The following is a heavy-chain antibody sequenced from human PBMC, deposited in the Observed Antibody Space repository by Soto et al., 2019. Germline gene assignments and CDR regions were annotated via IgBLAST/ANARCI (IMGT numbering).Heavy chain of an antibody. CDR1: GFSLSNARMG. CDR2: IFSNDEK. Sequence: QVTLKESGPVLVKPTETLTLTCTVSGFSLSNARMGVSWIRQPPGKALEWLAHIFSNDEKSYSTSLKSRLTISKDTSKSQVVLTMINMDPVDTAIYYCARMRLPWSIAARRGFYYFDYWGQGTLVTVSS. D-gene: IGHD6-6*01. CDR3: ARMRLPWSIAARRGFYYFDY. J-gene: IGHJ4*02. V-gene: IGHV2-26*01.